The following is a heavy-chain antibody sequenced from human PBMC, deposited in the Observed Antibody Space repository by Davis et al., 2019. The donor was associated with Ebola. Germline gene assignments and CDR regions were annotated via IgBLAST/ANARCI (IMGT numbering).Heavy chain of an antibody. CDR3: ARDRYSDGSGYFFEQSH. D-gene: IGHD3-22*01. CDR1: GGTLRRYA. V-gene: IGHV1-69*01. Sequence: SVKVSCKASGGTLRRYAIRWVRQAPGQGLDWVGGIIPVFCIPKYAQKFQGRVTITADESTSTAYMELSSLRSEDTAVYYCARDRYSDGSGYFFEQSHWGQGTLVTVSS. J-gene: IGHJ4*02. CDR2: IIPVFCIP.